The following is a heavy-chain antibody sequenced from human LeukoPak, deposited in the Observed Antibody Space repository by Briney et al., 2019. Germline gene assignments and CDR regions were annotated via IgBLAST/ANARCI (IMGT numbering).Heavy chain of an antibody. CDR1: GYTFTSYD. CDR3: ARVAVVTTEYFQH. Sequence: ASVKVSCKASGYTFTSYDINWVRQATGQGLEWMGWMNPNSGNTGYAQKFQGRVTMTRNTSISTAYMELSSLRSEGTAVYYCARVAVVTTEYFQHWGQGTLVTVSS. CDR2: MNPNSGNT. J-gene: IGHJ1*01. V-gene: IGHV1-8*01. D-gene: IGHD4-23*01.